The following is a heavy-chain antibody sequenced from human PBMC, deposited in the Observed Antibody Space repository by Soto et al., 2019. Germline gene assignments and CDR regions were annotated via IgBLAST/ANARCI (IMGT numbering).Heavy chain of an antibody. D-gene: IGHD2-8*01. CDR1: GGTFSRYA. Sequence: QVQLVQSGAEVKKPGSSVKVSCKASGGTFSRYAISWVRQAPGQGLEWMGGIIPIFGTANYAQKFQGRVTITADESTSTAYMELSSLRSEDTAVYYCARGGDIVLMVYARYGMDVWGQGTTVTVSS. J-gene: IGHJ6*02. CDR2: IIPIFGTA. CDR3: ARGGDIVLMVYARYGMDV. V-gene: IGHV1-69*12.